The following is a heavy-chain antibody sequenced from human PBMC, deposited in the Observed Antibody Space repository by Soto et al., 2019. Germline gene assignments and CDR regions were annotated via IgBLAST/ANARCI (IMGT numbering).Heavy chain of an antibody. CDR3: ARGGSWGYGSGSSPPDH. Sequence: QVQLVESGGGVVQPGRSVRLSCAASGFNFNNYGLHWVRQAPGKGLEWGAGIWYDGSRKYYAESVKGRFSISRDDSKNTLFLQMDSLRPEDTAVYSCARGGSWGYGSGSSPPDHWGQGTLVTVSS. J-gene: IGHJ5*02. V-gene: IGHV3-33*01. CDR1: GFNFNNYG. CDR2: IWYDGSRK. D-gene: IGHD3-10*01.